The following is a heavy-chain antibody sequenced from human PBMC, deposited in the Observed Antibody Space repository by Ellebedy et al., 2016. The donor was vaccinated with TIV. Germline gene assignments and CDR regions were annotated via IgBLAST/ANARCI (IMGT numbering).Heavy chain of an antibody. CDR1: GFTFSSYD. D-gene: IGHD3-16*01. CDR2: IPYDGSNN. J-gene: IGHJ1*01. CDR3: AKIRRATHRGGCFKD. Sequence: GESLKISXAASGFTFSSYDMHWVRQAPGKGLEWVAFIPYDGSNNKYADSVKGRFTIARDNSKNTLYLQMNSLRADDTAVYYCAKIRRATHRGGCFKDWGHGTLVTVSS. V-gene: IGHV3-30*02.